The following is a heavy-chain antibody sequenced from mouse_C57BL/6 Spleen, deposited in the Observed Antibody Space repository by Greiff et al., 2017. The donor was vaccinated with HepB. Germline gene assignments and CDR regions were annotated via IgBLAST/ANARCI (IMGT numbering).Heavy chain of an antibody. J-gene: IGHJ4*01. CDR2: IYPGDGDT. V-gene: IGHV1-82*01. Sequence: VKLQESGPELVKPGASVKISCKASGYAFSSSWMNWVKQRPGKGLEWIGRIYPGDGDTNYNGKFKGKATLTADKSSSTAYMQLSSLTSEDSAVYFCARSPTVASMDYWGQGTSVTVSS. D-gene: IGHD1-1*01. CDR3: ARSPTVASMDY. CDR1: GYAFSSSW.